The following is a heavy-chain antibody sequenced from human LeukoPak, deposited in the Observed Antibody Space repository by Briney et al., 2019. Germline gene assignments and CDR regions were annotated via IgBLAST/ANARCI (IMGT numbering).Heavy chain of an antibody. D-gene: IGHD6-19*01. Sequence: ASVKVSCKASGYTFTSDYMHWVRQAPGQGLEWMGIINPSGGSTSYAQKFQGRVTMTRDTSTSTVYMELSSLRSEGTAVYYRARDWHSSGRPIYYYYGMDVWGQGTTVTVSS. V-gene: IGHV1-46*01. CDR3: ARDWHSSGRPIYYYYGMDV. J-gene: IGHJ6*02. CDR2: INPSGGST. CDR1: GYTFTSDY.